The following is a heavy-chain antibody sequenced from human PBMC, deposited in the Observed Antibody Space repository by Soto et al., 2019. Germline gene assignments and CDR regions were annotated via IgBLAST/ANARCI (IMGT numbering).Heavy chain of an antibody. V-gene: IGHV2-5*02. J-gene: IGHJ4*02. D-gene: IGHD7-27*01. CDR1: GFSLSTSGVG. CDR3: AHSLIPNWGSRGAFDY. Sequence: QITLKESGPPLVKPTQTLTLTCTFSGFSLSTSGVGVGWIRQPPGKALEWLALIYWDDDKRYSPSLKSRLTITKDTSKNQLVLTMTNMDPVDTATYYCAHSLIPNWGSRGAFDYWGQGTLVTVSS. CDR2: IYWDDDK.